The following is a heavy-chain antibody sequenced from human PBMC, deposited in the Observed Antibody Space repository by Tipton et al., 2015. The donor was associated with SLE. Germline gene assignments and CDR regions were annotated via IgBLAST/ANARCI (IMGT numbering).Heavy chain of an antibody. J-gene: IGHJ6*03. CDR1: GYNFSSYW. D-gene: IGHD6-6*01. Sequence: QLVQSGAEVKKPGESLKISCKGSGYNFSSYWIAWVRQMPGIGLEWMGIFYPGGSDTTYSPSFQGQVTFSADKSISAAHLQWSSLKASDTAMYYCARLSHVQGYMDVWGKGTTVTVSS. CDR3: ARLSHVQGYMDV. CDR2: FYPGGSDT. V-gene: IGHV5-51*03.